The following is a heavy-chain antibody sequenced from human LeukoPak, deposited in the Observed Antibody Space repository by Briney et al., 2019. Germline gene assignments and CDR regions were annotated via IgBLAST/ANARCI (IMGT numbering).Heavy chain of an antibody. CDR3: ARSPHILTGENFDY. Sequence: ASVKVSCKAYGYTFTGYYMHCVRQGPGQGLEWMGGINPNHGDTNYAQKFQDRVSMTRDTSISTAYMHLSRLRSADMAVYYCARSPHILTGENFDYWGQGTLLTVSS. V-gene: IGHV1-2*02. CDR1: GYTFTGYY. J-gene: IGHJ4*02. CDR2: INPNHGDT. D-gene: IGHD3-9*01.